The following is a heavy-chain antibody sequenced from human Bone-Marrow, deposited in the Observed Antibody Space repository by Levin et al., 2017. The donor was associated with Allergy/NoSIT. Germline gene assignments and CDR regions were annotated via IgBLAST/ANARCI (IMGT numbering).Heavy chain of an antibody. CDR2: IYYSGST. CDR1: GGSISSYY. D-gene: IGHD3-10*01. V-gene: IGHV4-59*01. CDR3: ARGVWFGELWFDY. Sequence: SETLSLTCTVSGGSISSYYWSWIRQPPGKGLEWIGYIYYSGSTNYNPSLKSRVTISADTSKNQFSLKLSSVTAADTAVYYCARGVWFGELWFDYWGQGTLVTVSS. J-gene: IGHJ4*02.